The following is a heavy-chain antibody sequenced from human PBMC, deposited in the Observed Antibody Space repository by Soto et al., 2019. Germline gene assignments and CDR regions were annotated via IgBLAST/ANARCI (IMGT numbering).Heavy chain of an antibody. V-gene: IGHV1-3*01. J-gene: IGHJ4*02. CDR2: INAGNGNT. CDR3: ARGDSHSSSRGPDY. Sequence: ASVKVSCKASGYTFTSYAMHWVRQAPGQRLEWMGWINAGNGNTKYSQKFQGRVTITRDTSASTAYMELSSLRSEDTAAYYCARGDSHSSSRGPDYWGQGTLVTVSS. CDR1: GYTFTSYA. D-gene: IGHD6-13*01.